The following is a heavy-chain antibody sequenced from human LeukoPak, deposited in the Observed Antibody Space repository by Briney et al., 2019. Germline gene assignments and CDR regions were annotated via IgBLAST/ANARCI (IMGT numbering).Heavy chain of an antibody. V-gene: IGHV1-46*01. D-gene: IGHD2-15*01. CDR1: GYTFTSYY. J-gene: IGHJ3*02. Sequence: ASVKVSCKASGYTFTSYYMHWVRQAPGQGLEWMGIINPSGGSTSYAQKFQGRVTMTRDTSISTAYMELSRLRSDDTAVYYCARDEDIVVVVPHAFDIWGQGTMVTVSS. CDR2: INPSGGST. CDR3: ARDEDIVVVVPHAFDI.